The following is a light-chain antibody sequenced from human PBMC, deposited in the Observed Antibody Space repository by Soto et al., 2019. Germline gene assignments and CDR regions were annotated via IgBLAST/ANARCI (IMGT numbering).Light chain of an antibody. CDR2: GNN. J-gene: IGLJ2*01. CDR3: TAWDGSLNNVL. CDR1: GSSIGTNT. Sequence: QAVVTQPPSASGTPGQRVTISCSGSGSSIGTNTVNWYRQLPGTAPKLLIYGNNQRPSGVPDRFSGSKSGTSASLAISGLRSEDEAEYYCTAWDGSLNNVLFGGGTQLTVL. V-gene: IGLV1-44*01.